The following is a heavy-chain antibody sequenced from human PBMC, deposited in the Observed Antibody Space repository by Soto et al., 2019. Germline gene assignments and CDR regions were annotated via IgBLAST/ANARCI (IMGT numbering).Heavy chain of an antibody. Sequence: PSETLSLTCTVSGGSISSGGYYWSWIRQHPGKGLEWIGYIYYSGSTYYNPSLKSRVTISVDTSKNQFSLKLSSVTAADTAVYYCARDPLKNAFDIWGQGTMVTVSS. J-gene: IGHJ3*02. CDR1: GGSISSGGYY. V-gene: IGHV4-31*03. CDR2: IYYSGST. CDR3: ARDPLKNAFDI.